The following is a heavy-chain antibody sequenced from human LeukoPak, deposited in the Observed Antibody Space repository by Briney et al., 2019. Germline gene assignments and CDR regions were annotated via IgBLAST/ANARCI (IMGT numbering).Heavy chain of an antibody. CDR3: AGFSYYYYGMDV. CDR2: IYTSGST. V-gene: IGHV4-4*07. CDR1: GGSISSYY. Sequence: SETLSLTCTVSGGSISSYYWSWIRQPAGKGLEWIGRIYTSGSTNYNPSLKSRVTISVDKSKNQFSLKLSSVTAADTAVYYCAGFSYYYYGMDVWGQGTTVTVSS. J-gene: IGHJ6*02. D-gene: IGHD5-18*01.